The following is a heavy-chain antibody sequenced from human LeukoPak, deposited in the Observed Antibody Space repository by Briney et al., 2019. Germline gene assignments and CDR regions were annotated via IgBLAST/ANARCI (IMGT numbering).Heavy chain of an antibody. V-gene: IGHV1-69*06. CDR2: IIPIFGTA. D-gene: IGHD4-17*01. CDR1: GGTFSSYA. Sequence: SVKVSCKASGGTFSSYAISWVRQAPGQGLEWMGGIIPIFGTANYAQKFQGRVTITADKSTSTAYMELSSLRSEDTAVYYCARDTGTTVTTTTPGYWGQGTLVTVSS. CDR3: ARDTGTTVTTTTPGY. J-gene: IGHJ4*02.